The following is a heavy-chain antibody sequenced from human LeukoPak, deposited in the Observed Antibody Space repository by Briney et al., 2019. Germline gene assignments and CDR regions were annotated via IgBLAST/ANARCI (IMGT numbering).Heavy chain of an antibody. CDR3: AREGGRAVPGRFDQ. J-gene: IGHJ4*02. D-gene: IGHD6-13*01. CDR2: IQNDGSDK. Sequence: GGSLRLSCAASGINFRSSGMHWVRLAPGKGLEWVTFIQNDGSDKYYAASVKGRFTISRDNSKNTVYLHMASLRADDTALYYCAREGGRAVPGRFDQWGQGTLVTVSS. V-gene: IGHV3-30*02. CDR1: GINFRSSG.